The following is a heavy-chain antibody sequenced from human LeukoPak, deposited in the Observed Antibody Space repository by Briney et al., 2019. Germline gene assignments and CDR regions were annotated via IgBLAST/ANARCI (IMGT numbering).Heavy chain of an antibody. V-gene: IGHV4-4*07. D-gene: IGHD3-22*01. CDR3: ARLRVYDSTDYSPGHYMDV. Sequence: PSETLSLTCTVSGGPIYSYYWSWIRQTAGKGLEWIGRLYPGVSTNYNPSLKSRVTMSVDTSKNQFALKLSAVTAADTAVYYCARLRVYDSTDYSPGHYMDVWGKGTTVTVSS. J-gene: IGHJ6*03. CDR2: LYPGVST. CDR1: GGPIYSYY.